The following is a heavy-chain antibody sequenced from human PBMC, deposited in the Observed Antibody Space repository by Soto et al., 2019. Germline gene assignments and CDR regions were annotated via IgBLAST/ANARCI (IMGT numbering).Heavy chain of an antibody. Sequence: QVQLVQSGAEVKKPGSSVKVSCKASGGTFSSYAISWVRQAPGQGLEWMGGIIPIFGTANYAQKFQGRVTITADESTSTAYTELSSLRTEDTAVYYCATPIHYYYDSSCQSAWFDPWGQGTLVTVSS. CDR2: IIPIFGTA. J-gene: IGHJ5*02. D-gene: IGHD3-22*01. CDR3: ATPIHYYYDSSCQSAWFDP. V-gene: IGHV1-69*12. CDR1: GGTFSSYA.